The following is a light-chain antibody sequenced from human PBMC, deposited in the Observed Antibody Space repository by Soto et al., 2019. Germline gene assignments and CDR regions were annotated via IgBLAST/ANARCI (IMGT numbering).Light chain of an antibody. CDR3: QHYNSYSEA. J-gene: IGKJ1*01. V-gene: IGKV1-5*02. Sequence: IQMTQSPSTLSASVGDRVTIICRAGQSISSSLAWYQQKPGKAPKLLIYDASNLESGVPSIFSGSGSGTEFTLTISSLQPDDFATYYCQHYNSYSEAFGQGTRWIS. CDR1: QSISSS. CDR2: DAS.